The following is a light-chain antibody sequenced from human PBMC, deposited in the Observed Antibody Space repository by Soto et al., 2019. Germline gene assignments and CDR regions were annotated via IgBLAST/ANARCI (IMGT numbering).Light chain of an antibody. CDR1: QSINKW. CDR2: DAS. Sequence: DIQMTQSPSTLSASVGDRVTITFRASQSINKWLAWFQQRPGEAPKVLIYDASTLESGVPSRFSGSGSGTEFSLTISSLQPDDFATFYCQQYSSFSRTFGQGTKVDIK. CDR3: QQYSSFSRT. J-gene: IGKJ1*01. V-gene: IGKV1-5*01.